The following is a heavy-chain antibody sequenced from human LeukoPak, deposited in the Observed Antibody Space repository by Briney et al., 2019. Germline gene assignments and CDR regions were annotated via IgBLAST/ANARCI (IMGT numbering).Heavy chain of an antibody. Sequence: SETLSLTCTVSGGSISSSSYYWGWIRQPPGKGLEWIGSIYYSGSTYYNPSLKSRVTISVDTSKNQFSLKLSSVTAADTAVYYCARQVYSYGFDFVYWGQGTLVTVSS. CDR3: ARQVYSYGFDFVY. J-gene: IGHJ4*02. V-gene: IGHV4-39*01. CDR2: IYYSGST. CDR1: GGSISSSSYY. D-gene: IGHD5-18*01.